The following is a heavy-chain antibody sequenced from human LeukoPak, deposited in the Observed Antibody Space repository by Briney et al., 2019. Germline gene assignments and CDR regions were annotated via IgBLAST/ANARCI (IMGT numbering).Heavy chain of an antibody. CDR1: GFTFNSYY. V-gene: IGHV3-74*01. CDR3: AREDFGVDF. J-gene: IGHJ4*02. D-gene: IGHD3-10*01. CDR2: INRDGSDT. Sequence: GGSLRLSCAASGFTFNSYYMNWVRQAPGKGLVWVSRINRDGSDTIYADSVKGRFIISRDNAKNTPFLQVNSLRAEDTAVYYCAREDFGVDFWGQGTQVTVSS.